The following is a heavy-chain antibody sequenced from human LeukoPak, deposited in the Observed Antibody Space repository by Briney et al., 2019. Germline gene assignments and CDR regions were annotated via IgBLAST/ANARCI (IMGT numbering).Heavy chain of an antibody. CDR2: IYPGDFDI. CDR3: VRQNGH. V-gene: IGHV5-51*01. CDR1: GYSFNRYW. J-gene: IGHJ4*02. D-gene: IGHD2-8*01. Sequence: GEALEISYKASGYSFNRYWIGGGRPMPGEGGGWGGSIYPGDFDIKYRPSFQGQVIISVDKSINITYLQWTSLKASDTAIYYCVRQNGHWGQGTLVTVSS.